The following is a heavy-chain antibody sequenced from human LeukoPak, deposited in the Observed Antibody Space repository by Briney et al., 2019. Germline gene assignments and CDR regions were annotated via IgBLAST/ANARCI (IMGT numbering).Heavy chain of an antibody. CDR2: IYSGGST. V-gene: IGHV3-53*01. CDR1: GFTVSSNY. Sequence: PGGSLRLSCAASGFTVSSNYMSWVRQAPGKGLEWVSVIYSGGSTYYADSVKGRFTISRDNSKNTLYLQMNSLRAEDTAVYYCAIQWWRNGMDVWGQGTTVTVSS. D-gene: IGHD2-15*01. CDR3: AIQWWRNGMDV. J-gene: IGHJ6*02.